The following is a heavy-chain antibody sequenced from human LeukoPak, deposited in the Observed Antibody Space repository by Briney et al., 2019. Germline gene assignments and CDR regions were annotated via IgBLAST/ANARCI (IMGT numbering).Heavy chain of an antibody. Sequence: GGSLRLSCAASGFTVSSNYMSWVRQAPGKGLEWVSVIYSGGSTYYADSVKGRFTISRGNSKNTLYLQMNSLRAEDTAVYYCARDSWASDYYYYYMDVWGKGTTVTVSS. V-gene: IGHV3-53*01. CDR1: GFTVSSNY. J-gene: IGHJ6*03. CDR3: ARDSWASDYYYYYMDV. D-gene: IGHD1-26*01. CDR2: IYSGGST.